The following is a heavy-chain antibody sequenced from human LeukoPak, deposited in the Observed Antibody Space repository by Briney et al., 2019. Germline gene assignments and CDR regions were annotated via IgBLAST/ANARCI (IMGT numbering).Heavy chain of an antibody. CDR3: TRSKQQLALDY. CDR1: GCTFGDYD. D-gene: IGHD6-13*01. Sequence: SWGSLRLSCASSGCTFGDYDMSRCRQAPATGLECGGFIRSKAYGGTTAYAASVKGRFTISRDDSTSIAYLQMNSLKTEDTAVYYCTRSKQQLALDYWGQGTLVTVSS. J-gene: IGHJ4*02. CDR2: IRSKAYGGTT. V-gene: IGHV3-49*03.